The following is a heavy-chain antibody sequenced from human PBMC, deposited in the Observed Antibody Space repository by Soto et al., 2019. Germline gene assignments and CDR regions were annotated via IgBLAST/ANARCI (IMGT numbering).Heavy chain of an antibody. D-gene: IGHD4-17*01. J-gene: IGHJ4*02. CDR2: IGSRGESYAT. V-gene: IGHV3-73*01. Sequence: PXGSLRLSCAASGFTFGASALPWVREASGKGLEWLGRIGSRGESYATTYDVSVKGRFTISRDDSKKTAYLDLTRLTNNDTATYFCATWVDYGDFEGFDFWGQGTLVTVSS. CDR1: GFTFGASA. CDR3: ATWVDYGDFEGFDF.